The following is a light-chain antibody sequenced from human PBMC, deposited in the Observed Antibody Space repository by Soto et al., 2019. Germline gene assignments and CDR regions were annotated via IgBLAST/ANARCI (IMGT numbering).Light chain of an antibody. CDR3: GTWDSSLSLYV. Sequence: QSVLTQPPSVSVAPGQKVTISCSGSSSNIGNNYVSWYQQLPGTAPKLLIYENNKRPSGIPDRFSGSKSGTSATLGITGLQTGDEADYYCGTWDSSLSLYVFGTGTKVTVL. J-gene: IGLJ1*01. V-gene: IGLV1-51*02. CDR2: ENN. CDR1: SSNIGNNY.